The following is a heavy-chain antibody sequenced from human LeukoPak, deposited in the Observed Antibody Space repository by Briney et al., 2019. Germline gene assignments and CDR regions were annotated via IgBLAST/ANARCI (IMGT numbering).Heavy chain of an antibody. D-gene: IGHD3-9*01. V-gene: IGHV4-39*01. J-gene: IGHJ5*02. Sequence: SETLSLTCTVSGGSLNFKTNSWAWVRQPPGRSLEWIGAVHFSGDIYYNPSVMSRVTISVDRSKNQYFLRLNSLTATDTSIYYCARLSTGYPNWFDAWGRGILVTVSS. CDR3: ARLSTGYPNWFDA. CDR1: GGSLNFKTNS. CDR2: VHFSGDI.